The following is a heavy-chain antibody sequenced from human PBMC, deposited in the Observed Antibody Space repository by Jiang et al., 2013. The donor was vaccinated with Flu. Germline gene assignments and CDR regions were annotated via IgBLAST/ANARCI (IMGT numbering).Heavy chain of an antibody. D-gene: IGHD3-22*01. CDR3: AKAGEYYYDSSGQTDAFDI. J-gene: IGHJ3*02. V-gene: IGHV3-30*18. CDR1: GFTFSSYG. Sequence: VQLVESGGGVVQPGRSLRLSCAASGFTFSSYGMHWVRQAPGKGLEWVAVISYDGSNKYYADSVKGRFTISRDNSKNTLYLQMNSLRAEDTAVYYCAKAGEYYYDSSGQTDAFDIWGQGTMVTVSS. CDR2: ISYDGSNK.